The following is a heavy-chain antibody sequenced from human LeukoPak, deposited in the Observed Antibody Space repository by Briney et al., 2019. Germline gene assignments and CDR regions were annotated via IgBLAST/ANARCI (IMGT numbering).Heavy chain of an antibody. CDR1: GGSIRSYY. CDR3: ARDRSVRYFDWLSDYYYGMDV. Sequence: SETLSLTCTVSGGSIRSYYWSWIRQPPGKGMEWIGYIYYSGSTNYNPSLKSRVTISVETSKNQFSLKLSSVTAADTAVYYCARDRSVRYFDWLSDYYYGMDVWGQGTTVTVSS. D-gene: IGHD3-9*01. V-gene: IGHV4-59*01. CDR2: IYYSGST. J-gene: IGHJ6*02.